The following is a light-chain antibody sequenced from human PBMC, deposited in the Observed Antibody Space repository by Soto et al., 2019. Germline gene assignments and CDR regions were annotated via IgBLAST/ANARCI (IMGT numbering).Light chain of an antibody. V-gene: IGLV1-47*01. CDR3: AAWDDNLSALV. J-gene: IGLJ2*01. Sequence: QAVVTQPPSASGTPGQRVTISCSGGSSNIGTNFVSWYQLLPGTAPKLLIFRNNQRPSGVPDRFSGSRSGTSAPLAISGLRSEDEADYFCAAWDDNLSALVFGGVTKLTVL. CDR1: SSNIGTNF. CDR2: RNN.